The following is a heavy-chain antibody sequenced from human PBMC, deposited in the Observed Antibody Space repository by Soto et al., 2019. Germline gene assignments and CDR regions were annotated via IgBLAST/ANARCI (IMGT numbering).Heavy chain of an antibody. CDR2: IYYSGST. D-gene: IGHD2-2*02. V-gene: IGHV4-61*01. J-gene: IGHJ6*02. CDR3: ASVTRTCISTSCYRYYYGMDV. Sequence: SETLSLTCTVSGGSVRSGSYYWSWIRQPPGKGLEWIGYIYYSGSTNYNPSLKSRVTISVDTSKNQFSLKLSSVTAADTAVYYCASVTRTCISTSCYRYYYGMDVWGQGTTVTVSS. CDR1: GGSVRSGSYY.